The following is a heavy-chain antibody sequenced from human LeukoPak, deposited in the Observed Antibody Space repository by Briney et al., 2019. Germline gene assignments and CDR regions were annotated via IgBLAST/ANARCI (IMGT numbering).Heavy chain of an antibody. CDR3: AKEYSSDLYYFDY. CDR2: IWYDGSNK. J-gene: IGHJ4*02. D-gene: IGHD6-19*01. CDR1: GFTFSNYG. V-gene: IGHV3-33*06. Sequence: PGGSLRLSCAASGFTFSNYGMHWVRQAPGKGLEWVAVIWYDGSNKYYADSVKGRFTISRDNSKNTLYLQMNSLRAEDTAVYYCAKEYSSDLYYFDYWGQGTLVTVPS.